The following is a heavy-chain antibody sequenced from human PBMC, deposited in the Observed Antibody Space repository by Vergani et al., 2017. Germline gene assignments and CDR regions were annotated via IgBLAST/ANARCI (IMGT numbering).Heavy chain of an antibody. CDR1: GFTFSSYA. CDR2: ISGSGGST. Sequence: EVQLLESGGGLVQPGGSLRLSCAASGFTFSSYAMSWVRQAPGKGLEWVSAISGSGGSTYYADSVKGRFTISRDNHKNTLYLQMNSLRAEDTAVYYCARGSLLEWIGPANYYYYYMDVWGKGTTVTVSS. CDR3: ARGSLLEWIGPANYYYYYMDV. J-gene: IGHJ6*03. V-gene: IGHV3-23*01. D-gene: IGHD3-3*01.